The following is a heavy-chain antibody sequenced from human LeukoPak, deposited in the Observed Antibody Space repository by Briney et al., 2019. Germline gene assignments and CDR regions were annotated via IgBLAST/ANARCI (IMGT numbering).Heavy chain of an antibody. Sequence: SVKVSCKASGGTFSSYAISWVRQAPGQGLEWMGGIIPIFGTANYAQKFQGRGTITADESTSTAYMELSSLRSEDTAVYYCAREKIVVVPAAMVGWFDPWGQGTLVTVSS. J-gene: IGHJ5*02. CDR2: IIPIFGTA. D-gene: IGHD2-2*01. CDR3: AREKIVVVPAAMVGWFDP. V-gene: IGHV1-69*13. CDR1: GGTFSSYA.